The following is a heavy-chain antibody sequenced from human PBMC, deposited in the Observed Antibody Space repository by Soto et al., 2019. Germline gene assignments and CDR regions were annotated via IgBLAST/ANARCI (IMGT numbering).Heavy chain of an antibody. CDR3: AGGALGTYY. V-gene: IGHV1-18*01. CDR2: ISAYNGNT. J-gene: IGHJ4*02. CDR1: GYTFTSYG. Sequence: QVQLVQSGAEVKKPGASVKVSCKASGYTFTSYGISWVRQAPGQGLEWMGWISAYNGNTNYAQKLHGRVTMTTDTSTSTGYKELKRHRSDETAVYYGAGGALGTYYWGQGTLVSVYS.